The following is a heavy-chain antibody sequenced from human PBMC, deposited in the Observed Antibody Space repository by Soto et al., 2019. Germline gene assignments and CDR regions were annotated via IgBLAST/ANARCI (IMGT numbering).Heavy chain of an antibody. CDR2: MNGGGST. V-gene: IGHV3-23*01. Sequence: GVLRLSCAASGFTFGSYAMSWVRQAPGKGLEWVSSMNGGGSTYYAESVQGRFTISRDNSKNTLYLQMNSLRVEDTAVYYCAKKSEIAVPRYYFDLWGQGTLVTVSS. CDR3: AKKSEIAVPRYYFDL. CDR1: GFTFGSYA. J-gene: IGHJ4*02. D-gene: IGHD2-21*01.